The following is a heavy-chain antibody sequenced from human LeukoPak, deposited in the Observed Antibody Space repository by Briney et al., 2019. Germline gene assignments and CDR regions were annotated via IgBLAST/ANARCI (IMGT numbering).Heavy chain of an antibody. CDR3: ARDPGGYYPWYFDY. Sequence: SETLSLTCTVSGGSISSSSYYWGWIRQPPGKGLEWIGSIYYSGSTYYNPSLKSRVTISVDTSKNQFSLKLSSVTAADTAVYYCARDPGGYYPWYFDYWGQGTLVTVSS. CDR2: IYYSGST. D-gene: IGHD3-22*01. J-gene: IGHJ4*02. V-gene: IGHV4-39*07. CDR1: GGSISSSSYY.